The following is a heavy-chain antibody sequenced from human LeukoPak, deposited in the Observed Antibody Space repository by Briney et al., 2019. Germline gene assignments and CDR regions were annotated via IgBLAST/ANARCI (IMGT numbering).Heavy chain of an antibody. Sequence: GASVKVSCKVSGYTLTELSMHWVRQAPGKGLEWMGGFDPEDGETIYAQKFQGRVTMTEDTSTDTAYMKLSSLRSEDTAVYYCATVRSVASWERPDYWGQGTLVTVSS. CDR1: GYTLTELS. CDR3: ATVRSVASWERPDY. D-gene: IGHD1-26*01. V-gene: IGHV1-24*01. J-gene: IGHJ4*02. CDR2: FDPEDGET.